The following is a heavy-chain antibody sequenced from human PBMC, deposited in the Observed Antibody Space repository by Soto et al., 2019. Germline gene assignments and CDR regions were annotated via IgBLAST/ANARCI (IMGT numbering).Heavy chain of an antibody. J-gene: IGHJ2*01. V-gene: IGHV4-34*02. CDR2: IIRDGGA. D-gene: IGHD6-13*01. CDR3: ARGPAAAGNWYFDF. CDR1: GGSFNYHY. Sequence: QVQLQQWGTGLLKPSETLSLTCAVSGGSFNYHYWSWLRQPPGKGLEWLGEIIRDGGAHYNPSLKSRVTITLDSIKKQVSLKLDSVTAADTAVYFCARGPAAAGNWYFDFWGRGTLDTVSS.